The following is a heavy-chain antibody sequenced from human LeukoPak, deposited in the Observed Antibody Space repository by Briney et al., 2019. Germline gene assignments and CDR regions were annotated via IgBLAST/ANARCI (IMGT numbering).Heavy chain of an antibody. CDR2: IWYDGSNK. Sequence: GGSLRLSCAASGFTFSSYGMHWVRQAPGKGLEWVAVIWYDGSNKYYADSVEGRFTISRDNSKNTLYLQMNSLRAEDTAVYYCARGPYGDYALDAFDIWGQGTMVTVSS. J-gene: IGHJ3*02. D-gene: IGHD4-17*01. V-gene: IGHV3-33*01. CDR1: GFTFSSYG. CDR3: ARGPYGDYALDAFDI.